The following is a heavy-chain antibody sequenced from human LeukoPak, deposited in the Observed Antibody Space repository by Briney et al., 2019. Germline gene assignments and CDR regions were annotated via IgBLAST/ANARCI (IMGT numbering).Heavy chain of an antibody. J-gene: IGHJ4*02. CDR1: GFTFSSSA. V-gene: IGHV3-23*01. CDR3: ARDPSVTTLGY. CDR2: ISNNGGYT. Sequence: GGSLRLSCAASGFTFSSSAMSWVRQAPGKGLEWVSAISNNGGYTYYADSVKGRFTISRDNSKNTLYLQMNSLRAEDTAVYYCARDPSVTTLGYWGQGTLVTVSS. D-gene: IGHD4-17*01.